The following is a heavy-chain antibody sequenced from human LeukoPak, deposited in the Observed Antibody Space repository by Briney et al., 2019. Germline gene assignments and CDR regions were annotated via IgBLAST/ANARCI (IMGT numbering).Heavy chain of an antibody. Sequence: GGSLRLSCAASGFTFSSYAMSWVRQAPGKGLEWVSAISGSGGSTYYADSVKGRFTISRDNSKNTLYLQMNSLRAEDTAVYYCAKGSFIAAAVPYGMDVWGQGTTVTVSS. CDR1: GFTFSSYA. CDR2: ISGSGGST. CDR3: AKGSFIAAAVPYGMDV. J-gene: IGHJ6*02. D-gene: IGHD6-13*01. V-gene: IGHV3-23*01.